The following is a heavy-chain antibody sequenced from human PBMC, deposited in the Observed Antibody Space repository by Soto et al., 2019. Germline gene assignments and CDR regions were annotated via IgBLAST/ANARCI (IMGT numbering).Heavy chain of an antibody. J-gene: IGHJ6*02. CDR3: AREGITMIGVSYGMDF. CDR2: ISAYNGNT. CDR1: GYTFTSYG. V-gene: IGHV1-18*04. Sequence: QVQLVQPGAEVKKPGASVKVSCKDSGYTFTSYGISWVRPAPGQGHEWMGWISAYNGNTNYAQKLQGRVTMTTDTSTSRAYMELRSVRPHDTAVYYCAREGITMIGVSYGMDFWGQGTTVTVSS. D-gene: IGHD3-22*01.